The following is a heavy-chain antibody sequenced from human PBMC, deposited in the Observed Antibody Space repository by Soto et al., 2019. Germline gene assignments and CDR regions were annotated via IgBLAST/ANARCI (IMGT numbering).Heavy chain of an antibody. J-gene: IGHJ6*02. CDR2: IYYSGST. V-gene: IGHV4-30-4*01. Sequence: SETLSLTCPVSGGSISSGYYYWSWIRQPPGKGLEWVGYIYYSGSTYYNPSLKSRVTISVDTSKNQFSLKLSSVTAADTAVYYCARAPKSAPYDFWSGFPVTVYYYGMDVWGQGTTVT. D-gene: IGHD3-3*01. CDR1: GGSISSGYYY. CDR3: ARAPKSAPYDFWSGFPVTVYYYGMDV.